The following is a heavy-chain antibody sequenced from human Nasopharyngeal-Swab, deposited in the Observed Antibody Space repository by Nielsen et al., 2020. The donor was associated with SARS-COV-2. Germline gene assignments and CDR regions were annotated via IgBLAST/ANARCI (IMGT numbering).Heavy chain of an antibody. CDR1: GGSISSGSYY. CDR2: IYTSGST. CDR3: ARGLRVNDYGEINDWYFDL. J-gene: IGHJ2*01. V-gene: IGHV4-61*02. D-gene: IGHD4-17*01. Sequence: SETLSLTCTVSGGSISSGSYYWSWIRQPAGKGLEWIGRIYTSGSTNYNPSLKSRVTISVDTSKNQFSLKLSSVTAADTAVYYCARGLRVNDYGEINDWYFDLWGRGTLVTVSS.